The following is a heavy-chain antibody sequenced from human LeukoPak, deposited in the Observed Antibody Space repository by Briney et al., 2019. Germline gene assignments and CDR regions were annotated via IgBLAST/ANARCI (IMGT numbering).Heavy chain of an antibody. V-gene: IGHV3-30*07. CDR3: ARDLRYQFVAFVLDY. CDR1: GFTFSNYW. D-gene: IGHD3-10*01. Sequence: QPGGSLRLSCAASGFTFSNYWMSWVRQAPGKGLEWVAVISYDGSNKYYADSVKGRFTISRDNSKNTLYLQMNSLRAEDTAVYYCARDLRYQFVAFVLDYWGQGTLVTVSS. J-gene: IGHJ4*02. CDR2: ISYDGSNK.